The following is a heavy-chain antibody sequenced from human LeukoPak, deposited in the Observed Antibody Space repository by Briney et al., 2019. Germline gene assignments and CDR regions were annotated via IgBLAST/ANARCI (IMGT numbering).Heavy chain of an antibody. CDR2: IYPGDSDT. CDR3: ARFSLGNKGGDAFDI. J-gene: IGHJ3*02. CDR1: GYSFTSYW. D-gene: IGHD1/OR15-1a*01. Sequence: PGESLKISCKGSGYSFTSYWIGWVRPMPGKGLEWMGIIYPGDSDTRYSPSFQGQVTISADKSISTAYLQWSSLKASDTAMYYCARFSLGNKGGDAFDIWGQGTMVTVSS. V-gene: IGHV5-51*01.